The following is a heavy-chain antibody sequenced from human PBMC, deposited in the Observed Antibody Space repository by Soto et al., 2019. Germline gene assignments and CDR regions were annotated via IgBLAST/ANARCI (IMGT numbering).Heavy chain of an antibody. Sequence: PGGSLRLSCSASGFIFRRYWMAWVRQGPGKGLEWVATIKLDGREKNYLDSVQGRFTISRDDAENSMSLQMTSLRGEDTAVYFCVRELDGYCRFDDWGLGTPVTVSS. CDR3: VRELDGYCRFDD. D-gene: IGHD2-8*02. V-gene: IGHV3-7*01. CDR2: IKLDGREK. CDR1: GFIFRRYW. J-gene: IGHJ4*02.